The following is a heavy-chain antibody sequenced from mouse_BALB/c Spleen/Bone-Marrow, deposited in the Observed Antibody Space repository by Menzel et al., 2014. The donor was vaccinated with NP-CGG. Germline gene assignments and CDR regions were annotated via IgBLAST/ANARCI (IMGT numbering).Heavy chain of an antibody. J-gene: IGHJ3*01. D-gene: IGHD1-1*01. Sequence: EAQRVESGGGLVKPGGSLKLSCAASGFTFSDYYMYWVRQTPEKRLEWVATISDGGSYTYYPDSAKGRFTISRDNAKNNLYLQMSSLKSEDTAMYYCVLRWFAYWGQGTLATVSA. CDR2: ISDGGSYT. CDR1: GFTFSDYY. V-gene: IGHV5-4*02. CDR3: VLRWFAY.